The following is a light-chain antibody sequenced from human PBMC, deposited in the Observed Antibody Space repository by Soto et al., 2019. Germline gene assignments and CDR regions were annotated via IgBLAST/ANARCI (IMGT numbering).Light chain of an antibody. Sequence: EIVLTQSPATLSLSPGERATLSCRASQSVSSCLAWYQQKPGQAPRLLIYDASNRATGIPARFSGSVSGTDFTLTISSLEPEDFAVYYCQQRSNWPAFGGGTKVEIK. CDR3: QQRSNWPA. V-gene: IGKV3-11*01. CDR2: DAS. CDR1: QSVSSC. J-gene: IGKJ4*01.